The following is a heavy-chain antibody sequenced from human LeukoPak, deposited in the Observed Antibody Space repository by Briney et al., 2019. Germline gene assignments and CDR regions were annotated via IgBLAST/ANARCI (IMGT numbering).Heavy chain of an antibody. V-gene: IGHV3-7*01. J-gene: IGHJ4*02. D-gene: IGHD3-10*01. CDR2: IKQDESEK. Sequence: TGGSLRLSCAASGFTFSNYWMSWVRQAPGKGLEWVANIKQDESEKYHVDSVKSRFTISRDNAKNSLYLQMNSLRAEDTAVYYCARDRAGSYWGQGTLVTVSS. CDR3: ARDRAGSY. CDR1: GFTFSNYW.